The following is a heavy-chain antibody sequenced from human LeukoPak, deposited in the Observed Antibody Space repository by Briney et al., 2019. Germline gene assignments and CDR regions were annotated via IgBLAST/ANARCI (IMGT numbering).Heavy chain of an antibody. CDR3: AREMIQLPGYFDY. V-gene: IGHV3-30*14. CDR2: ISYDGSNK. Sequence: PGRSLRLSCAASGFTFSSYAMHWVRQAPGKGLEWVAVISYDGSNKYYADSVKGRFTISRDNSKNTLYLQMNSLRAEDTAVYYCAREMIQLPGYFDYWGQGTLVTVSS. D-gene: IGHD5-18*01. CDR1: GFTFSSYA. J-gene: IGHJ4*02.